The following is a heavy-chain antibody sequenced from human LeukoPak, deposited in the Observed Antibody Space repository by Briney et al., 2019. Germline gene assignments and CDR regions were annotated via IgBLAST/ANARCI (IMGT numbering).Heavy chain of an antibody. Sequence: GGSLRLSCAASGFTFSSYAMSWVRQAPGKGLEWVSAISGGTTYYADSVKGQFTISRDNSKNTLYLQMNSLRAEDTAVYYCAKPRDIVATISALYWGQGTLVTVSS. V-gene: IGHV3-23*01. CDR3: AKPRDIVATISALY. CDR1: GFTFSSYA. J-gene: IGHJ4*02. CDR2: ISGGTT. D-gene: IGHD5-12*01.